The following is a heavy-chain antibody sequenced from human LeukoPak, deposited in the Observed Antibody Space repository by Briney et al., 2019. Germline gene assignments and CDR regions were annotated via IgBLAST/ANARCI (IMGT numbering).Heavy chain of an antibody. Sequence: SETLSLTCAVSGGSISSGGYSWSWIRQPPGKGLEWIGYIYHSRSTYYNPSLKSRGTISVHRSKDQFSLKLSSVTAADTAVYYCARVPLDGNSSGYYYYYGMDVWGQGTTVTVSS. CDR2: IYHSRST. D-gene: IGHD3-22*01. V-gene: IGHV4-30-2*01. J-gene: IGHJ6*02. CDR1: GGSISSGGYS. CDR3: ARVPLDGNSSGYYYYYGMDV.